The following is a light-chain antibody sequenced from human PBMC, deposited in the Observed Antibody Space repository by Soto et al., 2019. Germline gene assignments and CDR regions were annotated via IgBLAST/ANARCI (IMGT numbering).Light chain of an antibody. CDR1: QSLTSNY. Sequence: EIVLTQSPGTLSLSPGERATLSCRASQSLTSNYLAWYQQKPGQAPRLLIYGASSRATGNPDRFSGSGSGTDFSLTISRLEPEDVAVYYCQQYGNSFGGETRVEI. J-gene: IGKJ4*01. CDR3: QQYGNS. CDR2: GAS. V-gene: IGKV3-20*01.